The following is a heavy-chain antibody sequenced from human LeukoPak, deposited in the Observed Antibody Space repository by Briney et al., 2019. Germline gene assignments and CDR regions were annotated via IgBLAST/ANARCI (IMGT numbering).Heavy chain of an antibody. J-gene: IGHJ4*02. D-gene: IGHD2-21*01. CDR1: GRTFSDVW. CDR2: IYYSGST. Sequence: GSLRLSCAVSGRTFSDVWMSWVRQAPGKGLEWIGSIYYSGSTYYNPSLMSRVTISVDTSKNQFSLKLSSVTAADTAVYYCASFLWVISFDYWGQGTLVTVSS. V-gene: IGHV4-59*05. CDR3: ASFLWVISFDY.